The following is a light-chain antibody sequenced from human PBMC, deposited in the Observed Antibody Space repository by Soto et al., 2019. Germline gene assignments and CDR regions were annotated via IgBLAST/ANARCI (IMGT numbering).Light chain of an antibody. CDR3: QQYAGSPPKYT. CDR2: DAS. Sequence: EIVVTHSPCTLSVSQGERATLSCRASQSVSSDYLAWYQQIPGQAPRLLMYDASSRAAGIPDRFSGSGSGTDFTLTISRLEPEDSAVYYCQQYAGSPPKYTFGQGTKVAI. V-gene: IGKV3-20*01. CDR1: QSVSSDY. J-gene: IGKJ2*01.